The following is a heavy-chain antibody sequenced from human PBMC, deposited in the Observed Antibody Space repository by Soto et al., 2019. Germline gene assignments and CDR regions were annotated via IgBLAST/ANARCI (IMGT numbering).Heavy chain of an antibody. CDR2: FYYGGSA. J-gene: IGHJ4*02. V-gene: IGHV4-39*06. Sequence: PSETLSLTCTVSAGSISSSSTYYWGWIRQSPGKGLEWLGNFYYGGSAYYNPSLKSRVTISVDTSKNQFALKLSSVTAADTAVYYCARGLSTTIIRPNYYFDYWGQGTLVTVSS. CDR1: AGSISSSSTYY. D-gene: IGHD4-4*01. CDR3: ARGLSTTIIRPNYYFDY.